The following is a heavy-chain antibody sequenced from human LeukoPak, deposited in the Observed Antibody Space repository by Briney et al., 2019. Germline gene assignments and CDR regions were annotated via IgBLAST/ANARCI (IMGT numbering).Heavy chain of an antibody. V-gene: IGHV3-23*01. D-gene: IGHD2-15*01. CDR1: GYSFTSYW. CDR3: AKAGAVVVVAAKFFDY. Sequence: GESLQISCQGSGYSFTSYWIGWVRQMPGKGLEWVSAIIGSGGSTDYADSLKGRFTISRDNSKNTLYLQMNSLRAEDTAVYYCAKAGAVVVVAAKFFDYWGQGTLVTVSS. CDR2: IIGSGGST. J-gene: IGHJ4*02.